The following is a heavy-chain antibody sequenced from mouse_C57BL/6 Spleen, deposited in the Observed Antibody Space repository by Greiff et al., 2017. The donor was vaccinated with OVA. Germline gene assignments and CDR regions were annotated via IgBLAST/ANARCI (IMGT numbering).Heavy chain of an antibody. Sequence: QVHVKQSGAELVKPGASVKISCKASGYAFSSYWMNWVKQRPGKGLEWIGQIYPGDGDTNYNGKFKGKATLTADKSSSTAYMQLSSLTSEDSAVYCCARSGVITTVVAYYFDYWGQGTTLTVSS. CDR2: IYPGDGDT. V-gene: IGHV1-80*01. CDR1: GYAFSSYW. D-gene: IGHD1-1*01. CDR3: ARSGVITTVVAYYFDY. J-gene: IGHJ2*01.